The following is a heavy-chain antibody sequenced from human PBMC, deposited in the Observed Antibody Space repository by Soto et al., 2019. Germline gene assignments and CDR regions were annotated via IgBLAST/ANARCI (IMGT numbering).Heavy chain of an antibody. V-gene: IGHV3-43*01. CDR2: ISWDGGST. D-gene: IGHD2-2*01. Sequence: GGSLRLSCAASGFTFDDYTMHWVRQAPGKGLEWVSLISWDGGSTYYADSVKGRFTISRDNSKNSLYLQMNSLRTEDTALYYCAKARCSSTSCYSNYYYGMDVWGQGTTVTVSS. CDR3: AKARCSSTSCYSNYYYGMDV. J-gene: IGHJ6*02. CDR1: GFTFDDYT.